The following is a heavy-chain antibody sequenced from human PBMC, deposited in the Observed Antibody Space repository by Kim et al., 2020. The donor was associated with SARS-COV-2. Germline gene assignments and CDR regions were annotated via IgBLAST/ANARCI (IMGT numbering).Heavy chain of an antibody. D-gene: IGHD3-22*01. Sequence: ASVKVSCKASGYTFTSYYMHWVRQAPGQGLEWMGIINPSGGSTSYAQKFQGRVTMTRDTSTSTVYMELSSLRSEDTAVYYCARAHDSSGYYFSYYYYYGMDVWGQGTTVTVSS. CDR2: INPSGGST. CDR1: GYTFTSYY. CDR3: ARAHDSSGYYFSYYYYYGMDV. V-gene: IGHV1-46*01. J-gene: IGHJ6*02.